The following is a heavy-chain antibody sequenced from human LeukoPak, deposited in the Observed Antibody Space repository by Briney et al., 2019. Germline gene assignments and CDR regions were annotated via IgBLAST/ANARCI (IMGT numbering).Heavy chain of an antibody. Sequence: PGGSLRLSCAASGFTFSSYAMSWVRQAPGKGLGWVSAIGGDAVSTYYADSVKGRFSISRDNSKNTLYLQMNSLRADDTAVYYCAKDLWKADYWGQGTLVTVSS. J-gene: IGHJ4*02. D-gene: IGHD3-3*01. CDR2: IGGDAVST. V-gene: IGHV3-23*01. CDR3: AKDLWKADY. CDR1: GFTFSSYA.